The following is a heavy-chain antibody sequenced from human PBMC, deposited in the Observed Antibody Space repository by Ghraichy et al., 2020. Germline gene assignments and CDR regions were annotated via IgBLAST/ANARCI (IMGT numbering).Heavy chain of an antibody. Sequence: GGSLRLSCAASGFPFSIYAMSWVHQAPGKGLEWVSAISGSGGSTYYADSVKGRFTISRDNSKNTLCLQMNSLRVEDTAVYFCAKAGYGSGSYYNSVDYWGQGTLVTVSS. CDR3: AKAGYGSGSYYNSVDY. D-gene: IGHD3-10*01. J-gene: IGHJ4*02. CDR1: GFPFSIYA. CDR2: ISGSGGST. V-gene: IGHV3-23*01.